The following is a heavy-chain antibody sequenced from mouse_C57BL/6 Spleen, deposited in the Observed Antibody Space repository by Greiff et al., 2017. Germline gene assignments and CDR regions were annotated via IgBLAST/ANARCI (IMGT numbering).Heavy chain of an antibody. Sequence: QVQLQPSGAELVMPGASVKLSCKASGYTFTSYWMHWVKQRPGQGLEWIGEIDPSDSSTNYNQKFKGKSTLTVDKSSSTAYMQLSSLTSEDSAVYYCARSRYSHWYFDVWGTGTTVTVSS. CDR2: IDPSDSST. V-gene: IGHV1-69*01. D-gene: IGHD1-1*01. CDR1: GYTFTSYW. J-gene: IGHJ1*03. CDR3: ARSRYSHWYFDV.